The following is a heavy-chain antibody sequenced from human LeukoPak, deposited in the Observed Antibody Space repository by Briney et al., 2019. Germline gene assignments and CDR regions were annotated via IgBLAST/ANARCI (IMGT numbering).Heavy chain of an antibody. CDR2: IIPIFGTA. J-gene: IGHJ6*03. CDR1: GGTFSSYA. V-gene: IGHV1-69*13. CDR3: ARVLWGYGGYCMDV. D-gene: IGHD4/OR15-4a*01. Sequence: SVKVSCKASGGTFSSYAISWVRQAPGQGLEWMGGIIPIFGTATYAQKFQGRVTITADESTSTAYMELSSLRSEDTAVYYCARVLWGYGGYCMDVWGKGTTVTVSS.